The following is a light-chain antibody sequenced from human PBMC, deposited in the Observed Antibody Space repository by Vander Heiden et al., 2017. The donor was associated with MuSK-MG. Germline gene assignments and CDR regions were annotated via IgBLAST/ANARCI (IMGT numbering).Light chain of an antibody. J-gene: IGLJ2*01. CDR1: KLVDKY. CDR3: QAWDSSTVV. CDR2: QDS. V-gene: IGLV3-1*01. Sequence: SYELTQPPSVSVSPGQTARTTCSGDKLVDKYACWYQQKPGQVPVLVIYQDSKRPSGIPERFSGSNSGNTATLTISGTQAMDEADYYCQAWDSSTVVFGGGTKLTVL.